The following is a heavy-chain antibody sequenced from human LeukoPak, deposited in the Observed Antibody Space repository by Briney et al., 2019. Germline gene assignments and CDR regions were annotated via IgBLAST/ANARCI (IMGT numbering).Heavy chain of an antibody. CDR2: IYYSGST. J-gene: IGHJ4*02. CDR3: ARGYSYGPPFFFDY. Sequence: SETLSLTCTVSGGSISSYYWSWIRQPPGKGLEWIGYIYYSGSTNYNPSLKSRVTISVDTSKNQFSLKLSSVTAADTAVYYCARGYSYGPPFFFDYWGQGTLVTVSS. V-gene: IGHV4-59*08. D-gene: IGHD5-18*01. CDR1: GGSISSYY.